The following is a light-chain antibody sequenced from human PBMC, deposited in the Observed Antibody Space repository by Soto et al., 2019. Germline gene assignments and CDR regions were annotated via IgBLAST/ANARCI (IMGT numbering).Light chain of an antibody. Sequence: DIQMTQSPSTLSASVGDRVTITCRASQSISSWLAWYQQKPGKAPKLLIYDASSLESGVPSRLSGSGSGTEFTLTISSLQPDDFATYYCQQYNSHSGTFGPGTKVDIK. J-gene: IGKJ3*01. V-gene: IGKV1-5*01. CDR2: DAS. CDR1: QSISSW. CDR3: QQYNSHSGT.